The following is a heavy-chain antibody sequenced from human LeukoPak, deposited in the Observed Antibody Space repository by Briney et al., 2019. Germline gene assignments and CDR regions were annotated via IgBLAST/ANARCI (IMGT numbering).Heavy chain of an antibody. CDR2: IFYSGST. D-gene: IGHD5-24*01. CDR1: GGSISNHY. J-gene: IGHJ3*02. V-gene: IGHV4-59*08. CDR3: ARHPPRANNGYAFDI. Sequence: PSETLSLTCTVSGGSISNHYWSWIRQPPGKGLEWIGYIFYSGSTNYNPSLKSRVTISVDTSKNQFSLSLSSVTAADTAVYYCARHPPRANNGYAFDIWGQGTVVTVSS.